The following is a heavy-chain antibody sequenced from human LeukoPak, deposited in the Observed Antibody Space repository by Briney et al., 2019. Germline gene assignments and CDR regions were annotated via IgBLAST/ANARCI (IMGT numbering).Heavy chain of an antibody. CDR2: ITSSSASM. D-gene: IGHD3-9*01. Sequence: GGSLRLSCAASGFTFTTYSMNWVRQAPGKGLEWVSSITSSSASMYYADSVKGRFTVSRDNAKNSLYLQMNSLRAEDTAVYYCARTYYDILTAYNPYFDYWGQGTLVTVSS. V-gene: IGHV3-21*01. CDR3: ARTYYDILTAYNPYFDY. CDR1: GFTFTTYS. J-gene: IGHJ4*02.